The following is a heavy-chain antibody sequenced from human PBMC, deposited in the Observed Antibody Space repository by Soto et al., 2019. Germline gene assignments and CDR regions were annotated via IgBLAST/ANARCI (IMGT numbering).Heavy chain of an antibody. CDR2: ISYDGSNK. V-gene: IGHV3-30-3*01. J-gene: IGHJ4*02. Sequence: QVQLVESGGGVVQPGRSLRLSCAASGFTFSSYAMHWVRQAPGKGLEWVAVISYDGSNKYYADSVKGRFTISRDNSKNTLYLQMNSLRAEDTAVYYCARVTYGDYDYWGQGTLVTVSS. CDR1: GFTFSSYA. D-gene: IGHD4-17*01. CDR3: ARVTYGDYDY.